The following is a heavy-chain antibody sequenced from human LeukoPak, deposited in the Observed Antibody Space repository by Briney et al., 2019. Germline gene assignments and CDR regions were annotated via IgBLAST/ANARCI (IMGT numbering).Heavy chain of an antibody. J-gene: IGHJ4*02. Sequence: GGSLRLSCATSGFTFDDFGMAWVRQVPGKGLEWVSAISGSGGSTYYADSVKGRFTISRDNSKNTLYLQMNSLRAEDTAVYYCAKDGRSIAVAGWTDYWGQGTLVTVSS. CDR2: ISGSGGST. D-gene: IGHD6-19*01. CDR1: GFTFDDFG. V-gene: IGHV3-23*01. CDR3: AKDGRSIAVAGWTDY.